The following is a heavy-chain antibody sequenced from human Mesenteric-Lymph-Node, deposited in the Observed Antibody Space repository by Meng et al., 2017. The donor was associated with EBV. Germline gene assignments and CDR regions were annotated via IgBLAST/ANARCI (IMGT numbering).Heavy chain of an antibody. V-gene: IGHV4-34*02. CDR3: ARGTIFGIVVTYFDY. D-gene: IGHD3-3*01. Sequence: QVQLQQWGAGLLEPSETLSLTCAASGGSFSGYHWSWIRQPPGKGLEYIGEISQSGDTNYNPSLKSRVTISVDTSRNQFSLKMRSVTAADTAVYYCARGTIFGIVVTYFDYWSQGNLVTVSS. CDR2: ISQSGDT. CDR1: GGSFSGYH. J-gene: IGHJ4*02.